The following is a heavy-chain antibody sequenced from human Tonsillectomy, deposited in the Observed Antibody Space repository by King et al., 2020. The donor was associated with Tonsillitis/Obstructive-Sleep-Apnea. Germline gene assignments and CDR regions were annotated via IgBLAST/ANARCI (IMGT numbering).Heavy chain of an antibody. Sequence: QLVQSGAEVKKPGASVKVSCKASGYTFTTYYMHWVRQAPGQGLEWMGIINPSGGSTSYAQTFQGRVTMTRDTSTSTAYMELSSLRSEDTAVYYCARGGSDYGDYGGFDYWGQGTLVTVSS. D-gene: IGHD4-17*01. V-gene: IGHV1-46*01. CDR3: ARGGSDYGDYGGFDY. J-gene: IGHJ4*02. CDR2: INPSGGST. CDR1: GYTFTTYY.